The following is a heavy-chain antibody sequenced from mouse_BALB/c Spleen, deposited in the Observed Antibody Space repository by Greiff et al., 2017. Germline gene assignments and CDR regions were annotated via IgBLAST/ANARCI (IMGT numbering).Heavy chain of an antibody. CDR2: IDPANGNT. Sequence: VQLKESGAELVKPGASVKLSCTASGFNIKDTYMHWVKQRPEQGLEWIGRIDPANGNTKYDPKFQGKATITADTSSNTAYLQLSSLTSEDTAVYYCARGAYYRYGDYWGQGTTLTVSS. J-gene: IGHJ2*01. CDR1: GFNIKDTY. V-gene: IGHV14-3*02. CDR3: ARGAYYRYGDY. D-gene: IGHD2-14*01.